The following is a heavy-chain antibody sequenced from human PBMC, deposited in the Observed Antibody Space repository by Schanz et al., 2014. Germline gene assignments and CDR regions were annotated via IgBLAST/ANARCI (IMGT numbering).Heavy chain of an antibody. V-gene: IGHV3-23*04. CDR2: ISGSGGST. J-gene: IGHJ3*02. Sequence: EVQLVESGGGLVQPGGSLRLSCAASGFTFSSYAMSWVRQAPGKGLEWVSAISGSGGSTYYADSVKGRFTISRDNSKNKLYMQMNSLRAEDTAVYYCAKDSNYDGSGYNDAFDIWGQGTMVTVSS. CDR3: AKDSNYDGSGYNDAFDI. CDR1: GFTFSSYA. D-gene: IGHD3-22*01.